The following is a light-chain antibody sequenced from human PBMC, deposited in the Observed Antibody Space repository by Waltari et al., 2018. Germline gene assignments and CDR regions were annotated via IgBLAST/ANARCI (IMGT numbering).Light chain of an antibody. J-gene: IGLJ3*02. CDR3: QVWDSSSDHRV. V-gene: IGLV3-21*02. Sequence: SYVLTQPPSVSVAPGQTARITCGGNNIGSKSVHWYQQKPGQAPVLVVYDDSDRPSAIPERFSGSNSGNTATLTISRVEAGDEADYYCQVWDSSSDHRVFGGGTKLTVL. CDR2: DDS. CDR1: NIGSKS.